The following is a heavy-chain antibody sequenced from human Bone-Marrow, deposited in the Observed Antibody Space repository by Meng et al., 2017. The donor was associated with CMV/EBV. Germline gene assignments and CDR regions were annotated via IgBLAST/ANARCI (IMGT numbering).Heavy chain of an antibody. V-gene: IGHV1-69*10. CDR2: IIPILGIA. CDR3: ARASGVGSGSYYNPYYYYYYGMDV. Sequence: SVKVSCKASGGTFSSYAISWVRQAPGQGLEWMGGIIPILGIANYAQKFQGRVTITADKSTSTAYMELRSLRSDDTAVYYCARASGVGSGSYYNPYYYYYYGMDVWGQGTTVTVSS. J-gene: IGHJ6*02. D-gene: IGHD3-10*01. CDR1: GGTFSSYA.